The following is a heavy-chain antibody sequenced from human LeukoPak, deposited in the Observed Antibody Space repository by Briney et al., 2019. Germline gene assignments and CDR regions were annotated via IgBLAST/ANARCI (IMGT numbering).Heavy chain of an antibody. Sequence: PSETLSLTCAVYGGSFSGYYWSWIRQPPGKGLEWIGEINHSGSTNYNPSLKSRVTISVDTSKNQFSLKLSSVTAADTAVYYCARGRSSSWYFGANFDYWGQGTLVTVSS. CDR2: INHSGST. CDR3: ARGRSSSWYFGANFDY. D-gene: IGHD6-13*01. V-gene: IGHV4-34*01. J-gene: IGHJ4*02. CDR1: GGSFSGYY.